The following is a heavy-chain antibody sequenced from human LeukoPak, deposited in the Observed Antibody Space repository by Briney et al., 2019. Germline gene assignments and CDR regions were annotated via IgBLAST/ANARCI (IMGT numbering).Heavy chain of an antibody. CDR2: IYPGDSDT. J-gene: IGHJ6*04. D-gene: IGHD3-10*01. CDR3: ARSLGFGELKPGMDV. Sequence: GESLKISCKGSGYSFTSYWIGWVRQMPGKRLEWMGIIYPGDSDTRYSPSFQGQVTISADKSISTAYLQWSSLKASDTAMYYCARSLGFGELKPGMDVWGKGTTVTVSS. V-gene: IGHV5-51*01. CDR1: GYSFTSYW.